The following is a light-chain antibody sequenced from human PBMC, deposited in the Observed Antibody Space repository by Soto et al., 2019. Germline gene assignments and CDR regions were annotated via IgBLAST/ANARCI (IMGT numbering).Light chain of an antibody. V-gene: IGKV3-15*01. Sequence: EIVMTQSPVTLSVSPGERATLSCRASQSVSSNLAWYQQKPGQAPRLLIYGASTRATGIPARFSGSVSGTEFTLTISSLQSEDFAVYYCQQYNNWWTFGQGTKVEIK. CDR1: QSVSSN. CDR2: GAS. CDR3: QQYNNWWT. J-gene: IGKJ1*01.